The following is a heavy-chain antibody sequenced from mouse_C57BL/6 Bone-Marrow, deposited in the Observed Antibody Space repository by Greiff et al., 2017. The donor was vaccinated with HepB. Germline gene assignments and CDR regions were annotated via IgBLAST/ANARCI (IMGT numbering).Heavy chain of an antibody. J-gene: IGHJ3*01. Sequence: QLQQSGAELARPGASVKLSCKASGYTFTSYGISWVKQRTGQGLEWIGEIYPRSGNTYYNEKFKGKATLTADKSSSTAYMELRSLTSEDSAVYFCARAPDGYYAWFAYWGQGTLVTVSA. CDR3: ARAPDGYYAWFAY. CDR1: GYTFTSYG. CDR2: IYPRSGNT. D-gene: IGHD2-3*01. V-gene: IGHV1-81*01.